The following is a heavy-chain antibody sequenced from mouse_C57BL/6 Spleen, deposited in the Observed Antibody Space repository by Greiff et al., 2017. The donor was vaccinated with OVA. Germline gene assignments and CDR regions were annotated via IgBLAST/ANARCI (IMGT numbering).Heavy chain of an antibody. CDR1: GFTFSSYA. J-gene: IGHJ4*01. D-gene: IGHD2-1*01. CDR2: ISDGGSYT. CDR3: ARENYRAMDY. V-gene: IGHV5-4*01. Sequence: EVNLVESGGGLVKPGGSLKLSCAASGFTFSSYAMSWVRQTPEKRLEWVATISDGGSYTYYPDNVKGRFTISRDNAKNNLYLQMSHLKSEDTAMYYCARENYRAMDYWGQGTSVTVSS.